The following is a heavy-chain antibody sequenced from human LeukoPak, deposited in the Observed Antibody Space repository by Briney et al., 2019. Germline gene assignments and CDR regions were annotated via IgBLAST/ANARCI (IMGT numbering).Heavy chain of an antibody. V-gene: IGHV3-74*01. J-gene: IGHJ4*02. D-gene: IGHD3-10*01. CDR1: GFTLSSYW. CDR3: ARVRVGAYDFEY. CDR2: INPDGSTT. Sequence: GGSLRLSCAASGFTLSSYWMHWVRQVPGKGLVWVSRINPDGSTTTYADSVKGRFTISRDNAKNTLYLQMNSLSAEDTAVYYCARVRVGAYDFEYWGQGTLVTVSS.